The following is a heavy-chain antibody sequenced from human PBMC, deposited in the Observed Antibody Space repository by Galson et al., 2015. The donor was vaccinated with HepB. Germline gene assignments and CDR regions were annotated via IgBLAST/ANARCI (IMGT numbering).Heavy chain of an antibody. V-gene: IGHV3-9*01. CDR3: CKADGNSYYDY. D-gene: IGHD4-23*01. CDR2: ISWNSGSI. J-gene: IGHJ4*02. Sequence: SLRLSCAASGFTFSSYAMHWVRQAPGKGLEWVSGISWNSGSIGYADSVKGRFTISRDNAKNSLYLQMNSLRAEDTALYYCCKADGNSYYDYWGQGTLVTVSS. CDR1: GFTFSSYA.